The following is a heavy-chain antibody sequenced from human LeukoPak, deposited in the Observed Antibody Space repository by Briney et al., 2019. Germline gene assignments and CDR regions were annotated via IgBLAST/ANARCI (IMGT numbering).Heavy chain of an antibody. CDR2: FDPEDGET. V-gene: IGHV1-24*01. CDR3: ARVTMVRGVIMHFDL. Sequence: ASVKVSCKVSGYTLTELPMHWVRQAPGKGLEWMGGFDPEDGETIYAQKFQGRVTMTEDTSTDTAYMELSSLRSEDTAVYYCARVTMVRGVIMHFDLWGRGTLVTVSS. J-gene: IGHJ2*01. CDR1: GYTLTELP. D-gene: IGHD3-10*01.